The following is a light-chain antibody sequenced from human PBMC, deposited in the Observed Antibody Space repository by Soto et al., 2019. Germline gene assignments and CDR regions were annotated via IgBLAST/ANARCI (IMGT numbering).Light chain of an antibody. V-gene: IGKV1-12*01. CDR1: QGISSW. CDR2: AAS. CDR3: QQANSFPIT. Sequence: DIQMTQSPSSVSASVGDRVTITCRASQGISSWLAWYQKKPGKAPNLLIYAASSLQSGVPSRFSGSASGTDFTLTISSLQPEDCAIYFCQQANSFPITLGQGTRLELK. J-gene: IGKJ5*01.